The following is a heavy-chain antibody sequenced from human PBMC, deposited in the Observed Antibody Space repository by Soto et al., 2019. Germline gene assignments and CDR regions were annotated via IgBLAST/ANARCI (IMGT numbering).Heavy chain of an antibody. V-gene: IGHV1-2*04. CDR3: ARVGPYCSGGSCSGYYYYYGMDV. CDR1: GYTFTAYY. Sequence: ASVKVSCQASGYTFTAYYMHWVRQAPGQGLEWMGWINPNSGGTNYAQKFQGWVTMTRDTSISTAYMELSRLRSDDTAVYYCARVGPYCSGGSCSGYYYYYGMDVWGQGTTVTVSS. CDR2: INPNSGGT. J-gene: IGHJ6*02. D-gene: IGHD2-15*01.